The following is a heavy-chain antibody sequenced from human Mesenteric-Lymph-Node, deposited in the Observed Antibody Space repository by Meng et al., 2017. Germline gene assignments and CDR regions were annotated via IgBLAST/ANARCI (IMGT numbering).Heavy chain of an antibody. Sequence: QVQVQESGPGLVKPSETLSLTCVVSGASISSGNWWNWVRQPPGKGLEWIGDIYHSGSTNYNPSLKSRVTISLDNLKNHLSLKLSSVTAADTAMYYCARHEHYFDFWGQGTLVTVSS. CDR3: ARHEHYFDF. V-gene: IGHV4-4*02. CDR1: GASISSGNW. CDR2: IYHSGST. J-gene: IGHJ4*02.